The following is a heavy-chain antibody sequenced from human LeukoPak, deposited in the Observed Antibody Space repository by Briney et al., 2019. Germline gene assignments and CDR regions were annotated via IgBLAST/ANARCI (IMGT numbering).Heavy chain of an antibody. CDR2: ISHIGRT. J-gene: IGHJ3*02. V-gene: IGHV4-59*11. Sequence: SGTLFPTCAASGDSFNNHYWTLLPQSPRTGLEVVGYISHIGRTNYNPFLKSRVTISIDTSKNQFSLKLRSVTAEDTAVYYCARDLVTVTKGFDIWGQGTMVSVSS. CDR3: ARDLVTVTKGFDI. CDR1: GDSFNNHY. D-gene: IGHD4-17*01.